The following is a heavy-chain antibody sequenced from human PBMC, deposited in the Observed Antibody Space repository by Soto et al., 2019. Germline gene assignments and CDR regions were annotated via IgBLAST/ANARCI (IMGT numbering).Heavy chain of an antibody. CDR3: ARGLNGYLHYFDY. D-gene: IGHD5-18*01. V-gene: IGHV1-3*01. Sequence: ASVKVSCKASGYTLTSYAMHWVRQAPGQRLEWMGWINAGNGNTKYSQKFQGRVTITRDTSASTAYMELSSLRSEDTAVYYCARGLNGYLHYFDYWGQGTLVTVSS. CDR2: INAGNGNT. J-gene: IGHJ4*02. CDR1: GYTLTSYA.